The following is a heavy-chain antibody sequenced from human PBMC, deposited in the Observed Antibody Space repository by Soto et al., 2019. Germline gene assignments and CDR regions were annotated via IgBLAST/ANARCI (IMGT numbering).Heavy chain of an antibody. CDR3: AKDRYSSSSVGDY. J-gene: IGHJ4*02. V-gene: IGHV3-30*18. D-gene: IGHD6-6*01. CDR2: ISYDGSNK. CDR1: GFTFSSYG. Sequence: GESLKISCAASGFTFSSYGMHWVRQAPGKGLEWVAVISYDGSNKYYADSVKGRFTISRDNSKNTLYLQMNSLRAEDTAVYYCAKDRYSSSSVGDYWGQGTLVTVSS.